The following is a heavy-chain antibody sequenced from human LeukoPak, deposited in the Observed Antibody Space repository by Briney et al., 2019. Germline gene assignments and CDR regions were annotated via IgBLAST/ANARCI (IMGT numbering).Heavy chain of an antibody. J-gene: IGHJ6*03. D-gene: IGHD2-8*01. CDR3: ARSAYAVAYMDV. CDR1: GCTFTSYD. CDR2: MNPNSGNT. V-gene: IGHV1-8*01. Sequence: ASVKVSCKASGCTFTSYDINWVRQATGQGREWMGWMNPNSGNTGYAQKFQGRVTKTRNTSISTAYMELSSLRSEDTAVYYCARSAYAVAYMDVWGKGTTVTVSS.